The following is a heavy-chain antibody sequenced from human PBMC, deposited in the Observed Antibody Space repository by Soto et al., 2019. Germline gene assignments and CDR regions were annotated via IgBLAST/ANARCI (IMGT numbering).Heavy chain of an antibody. V-gene: IGHV4-59*01. CDR3: ASARDMDV. CDR2: IYYSGST. J-gene: IGHJ6*02. CDR1: VGSISSYY. Sequence: AETLSVTCTVSVGSISSYYWSWIRQPPGKGLDWIGYIYYSGSTNYNPSLKSRVTISVDTSKNQFSLKLSSVTAADTAVYYCASARDMDVWGQGTTVTVS.